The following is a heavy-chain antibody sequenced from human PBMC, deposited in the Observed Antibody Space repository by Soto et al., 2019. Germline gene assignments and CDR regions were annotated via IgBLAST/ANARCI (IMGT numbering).Heavy chain of an antibody. V-gene: IGHV1-18*01. D-gene: IGHD3-22*01. Sequence: ASVKVSCKASGYTFTSYGISWVRQAPGQGLEWMGWISAYNGNTNYAQKLQGRVTMTTDTSTSTVYMELSSLRSEDTAVYYCAREDPDYYDSSGYYPLYYCYCGMDVWSQGTTVTVS. CDR3: AREDPDYYDSSGYYPLYYCYCGMDV. CDR1: GYTFTSYG. CDR2: ISAYNGNT. J-gene: IGHJ6*02.